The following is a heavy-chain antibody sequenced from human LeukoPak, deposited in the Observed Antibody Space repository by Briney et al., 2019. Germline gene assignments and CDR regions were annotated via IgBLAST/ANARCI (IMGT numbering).Heavy chain of an antibody. Sequence: SETLSLTCTVSGVSISTSSYYWGWIRQPPGKGLEWIAKIYFNGGTAYNPSLKSRVAIFVETFKNQFSLKVNSVTAADTAVYYCARGIAANMDYWGQGTLVTVSS. V-gene: IGHV4-39*01. CDR2: IYFNGGT. CDR3: ARGIAANMDY. CDR1: GVSISTSSYY. D-gene: IGHD6-25*01. J-gene: IGHJ4*02.